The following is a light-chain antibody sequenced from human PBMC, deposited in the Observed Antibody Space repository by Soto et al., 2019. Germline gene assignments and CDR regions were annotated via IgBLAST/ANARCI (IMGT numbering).Light chain of an antibody. J-gene: IGKJ3*01. CDR1: QSVNTKY. CDR2: GVS. Sequence: EIVLTQSPGTLSLSPGERATLSCRASQSVNTKYLAWYQQKPGQAPRLLISGVSSRATGIPDRFSGSGSGTDFILTISRVEPEDFAAYYCQQFGTSSLVTLGPGTKVDIK. CDR3: QQFGTSSLVT. V-gene: IGKV3-20*01.